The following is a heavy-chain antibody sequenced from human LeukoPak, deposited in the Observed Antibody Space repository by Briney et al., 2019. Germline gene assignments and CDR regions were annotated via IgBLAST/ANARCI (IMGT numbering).Heavy chain of an antibody. Sequence: GGSLRLSCAASGFTFSSYSMNWVRQAPGKGLEWVSYISSSSSTIYYADSVKGRFTISRDNAKNSLYLQMNSLRAEDTAVYYCARAPHRRYCSSTSCSLYFDYWGQETLVTVSS. CDR1: GFTFSSYS. CDR2: ISSSSSTI. CDR3: ARAPHRRYCSSTSCSLYFDY. D-gene: IGHD2-2*01. V-gene: IGHV3-48*01. J-gene: IGHJ4*02.